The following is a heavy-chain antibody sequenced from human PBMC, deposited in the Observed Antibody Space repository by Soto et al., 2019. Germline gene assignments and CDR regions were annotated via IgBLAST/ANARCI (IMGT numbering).Heavy chain of an antibody. CDR3: ARGQEGVVATH. J-gene: IGHJ4*02. V-gene: IGHV4-34*01. Sequence: QVQLQQWGAGLLKPSETLSLNCGVNGGSLSGYYWSWIRQPPGKGLEWIGEIKDGGYTNYSPSLESRATISSDRSNNQFSLRLNSVTAADTGVYYCARGQEGVVATHWDQGALVTVSS. D-gene: IGHD5-12*01. CDR1: GGSLSGYY. CDR2: IKDGGYT.